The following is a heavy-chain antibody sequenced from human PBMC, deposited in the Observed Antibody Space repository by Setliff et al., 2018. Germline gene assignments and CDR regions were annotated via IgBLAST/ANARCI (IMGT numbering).Heavy chain of an antibody. Sequence: ASVKVSCKASGFTFKTYSFSWIRQAPGQGLEWVGLISGYNSNTIYAQKFQGRVTMTTDTSTNTAYMELRSLRSDDTAMYYCTRAAREVVVPPSQKRNDYWGQGTLVTVSS. V-gene: IGHV1-18*01. J-gene: IGHJ4*02. CDR1: GFTFKTYS. CDR3: TRAAREVVVPPSQKRNDY. CDR2: ISGYNSNT. D-gene: IGHD2-2*01.